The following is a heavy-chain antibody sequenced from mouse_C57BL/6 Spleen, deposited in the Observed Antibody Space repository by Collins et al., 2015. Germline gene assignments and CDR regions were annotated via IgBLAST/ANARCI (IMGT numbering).Heavy chain of an antibody. Sequence: QVQLQQSGPELVKPGASVKSSCKASGYTLTSYDINWVKQRPGQGLEWIGWIYPRDGSTKYNEKFKGKATLTVDTSSSTAYMELHSLTSEDSAVYFCARSGYYGSIWYFDVWGTGTTVTVSS. CDR2: IYPRDGST. V-gene: IGHV1-85*01. CDR1: GYTLTSYD. D-gene: IGHD1-1*01. J-gene: IGHJ1*03. CDR3: ARSGYYGSIWYFDV.